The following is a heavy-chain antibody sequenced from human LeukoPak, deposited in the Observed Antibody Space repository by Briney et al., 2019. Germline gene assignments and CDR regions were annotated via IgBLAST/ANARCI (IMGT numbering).Heavy chain of an antibody. CDR2: INPNSGGT. V-gene: IGHV1-2*04. D-gene: IGHD2-2*01. Sequence: GASVKVSCKASGYTFTGYYMHWVRQAPRQGLEWMGWINPNSGGTNYAQKFQGWVTMTRDTSISTAYMELSRLRSDDTAVYYCARATPLPTNNWFDPWGQGTLVTVSS. J-gene: IGHJ5*02. CDR1: GYTFTGYY. CDR3: ARATPLPTNNWFDP.